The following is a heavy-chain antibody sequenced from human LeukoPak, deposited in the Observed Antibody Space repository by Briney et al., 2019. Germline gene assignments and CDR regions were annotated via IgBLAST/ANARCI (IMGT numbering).Heavy chain of an antibody. V-gene: IGHV3-7*01. CDR1: GFTFRTYW. J-gene: IGHJ5*01. Sequence: GGSLRLSCAGSGFTFRTYWMSWVRQAPGKGLEWVANIKQDGSEKNYVDSVKGRFTISRDNAKNSLYLQMNSLRAEDTAVYYCARGPLWYSSGWFDYWGQGTLVTVSS. D-gene: IGHD6-19*01. CDR3: ARGPLWYSSGWFDY. CDR2: IKQDGSEK.